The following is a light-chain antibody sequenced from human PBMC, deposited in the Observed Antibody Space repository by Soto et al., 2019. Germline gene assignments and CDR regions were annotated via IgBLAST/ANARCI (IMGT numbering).Light chain of an antibody. CDR2: KAS. J-gene: IGKJ1*01. CDR3: QHYNSYSEA. CDR1: QTISSL. V-gene: IGKV1-5*03. Sequence: DIQMTQSPSTLSGSVGDRVTITCRASQTISSLLAWYQQKPGKAPKLLIYKASTIKSGVPSRFSGSGSGTEFTLTISSLQPDDFATYNCQHYNSYSEAFGQGTKVELK.